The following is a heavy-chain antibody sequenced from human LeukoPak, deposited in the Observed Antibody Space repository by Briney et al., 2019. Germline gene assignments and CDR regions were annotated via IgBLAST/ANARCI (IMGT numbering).Heavy chain of an antibody. J-gene: IGHJ6*04. CDR3: ARDQGYSGYGLYYYGMDV. CDR2: IYYSGST. CDR1: GGSISSGDYY. Sequence: SETLSLTCTVSGGSISSGDYYWRWIRQPPGKGLEWIGYIYYSGSTYYNPSLKSRVTISVDTSKNQFSLKLSSVTAADTAVYYCARDQGYSGYGLYYYGMDVWGKGTTVTVSS. V-gene: IGHV4-30-4*01. D-gene: IGHD5-12*01.